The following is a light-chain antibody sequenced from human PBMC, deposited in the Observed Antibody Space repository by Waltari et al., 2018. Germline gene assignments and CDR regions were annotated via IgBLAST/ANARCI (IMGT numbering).Light chain of an antibody. CDR1: QSVSSN. Sequence: EIVMTQSPATLSVSPGERATLSCRASQSVSSNSAWYQQNPVQAPRLLIYGAATSATGSPASFSRSGSRTDFTLTISSMQSEGFAVYYCQQYNNWPPLTFGVGTKVEI. V-gene: IGKV3-15*01. CDR3: QQYNNWPPLT. CDR2: GAA. J-gene: IGKJ4*01.